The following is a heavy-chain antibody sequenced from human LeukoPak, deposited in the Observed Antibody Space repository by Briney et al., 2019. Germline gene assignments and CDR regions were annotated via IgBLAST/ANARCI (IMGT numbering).Heavy chain of an antibody. J-gene: IGHJ6*02. CDR1: GFTFSSYA. D-gene: IGHD3-3*01. CDR3: ARDHYDFWSGSNYYYGMDV. Sequence: PGGSLRLSCAASGFTFSSYAMHWVCQAPGKGLEWVAVISYDGSNKYYADSVKGRFAISRDNSKNTLYLQMNSLRAEDTAVYYCARDHYDFWSGSNYYYGMDVWGRGTTVTVSS. CDR2: ISYDGSNK. V-gene: IGHV3-30*09.